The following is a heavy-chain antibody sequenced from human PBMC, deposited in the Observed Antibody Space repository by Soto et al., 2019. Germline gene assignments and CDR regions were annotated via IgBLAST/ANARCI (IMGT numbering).Heavy chain of an antibody. D-gene: IGHD2-21*02. Sequence: EASVKVSCKASGGTFSSYAISWVRQAPGQGLEWMGGIIPIFGTANYAQKFQGRVTITADESTSTAYMELSSLRSEDTAVYYCARVLTVVTPSPSSGVWYYFDYWGQGTLVTVSS. CDR3: ARVLTVVTPSPSSGVWYYFDY. J-gene: IGHJ4*02. CDR1: GGTFSSYA. V-gene: IGHV1-69*13. CDR2: IIPIFGTA.